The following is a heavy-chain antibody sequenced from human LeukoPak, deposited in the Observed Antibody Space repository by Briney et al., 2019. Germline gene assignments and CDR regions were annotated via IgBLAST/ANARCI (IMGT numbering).Heavy chain of an antibody. CDR1: GSTFSTYA. Sequence: GGSLRLSCAASGSTFSTYAMHWVRQAPGKGLEWVAVILYDGTNQYYADSVKGRFTISRDNSRNTLYLQMNSLKVEDTAVYYCARDFRDYRDYVAYFNSWGQGTLVTVSS. CDR2: ILYDGTNQ. D-gene: IGHD4-17*01. CDR3: ARDFRDYRDYVAYFNS. J-gene: IGHJ4*02. V-gene: IGHV3-30-3*01.